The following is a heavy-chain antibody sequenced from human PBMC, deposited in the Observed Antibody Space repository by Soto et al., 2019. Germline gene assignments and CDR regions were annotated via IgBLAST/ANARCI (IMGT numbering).Heavy chain of an antibody. CDR3: ARSNYGFNHFDY. CDR2: ISYDGTNK. D-gene: IGHD3-10*01. Sequence: QVQLVESGGGVVQPGRSLRLSCAASGFTFSTYAVHWVRQAPGKGLEWVAVISYDGTNKYYADSVKGRFTISRDNSKNTLYLQMNSLRAQDTAVYYCARSNYGFNHFDYWGQGTLVTVFS. CDR1: GFTFSTYA. J-gene: IGHJ4*02. V-gene: IGHV3-30-3*01.